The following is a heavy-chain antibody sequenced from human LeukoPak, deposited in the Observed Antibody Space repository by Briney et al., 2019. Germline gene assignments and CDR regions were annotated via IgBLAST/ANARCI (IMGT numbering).Heavy chain of an antibody. CDR3: AREESQYYSDERGYALTC. Sequence: SVKVSCQTSGGTFSIFVVSSVPQAPGGGLEWMGRIIPLLGTPNYAQKFQGRVTITADKATTTVYLEVRSLRSEDTATYYCAREESQYYSDERGYALTCWGQGTLVTVSS. CDR1: GGTFSIFV. CDR2: IIPLLGTP. V-gene: IGHV1-69*04. D-gene: IGHD3-22*01. J-gene: IGHJ4*02.